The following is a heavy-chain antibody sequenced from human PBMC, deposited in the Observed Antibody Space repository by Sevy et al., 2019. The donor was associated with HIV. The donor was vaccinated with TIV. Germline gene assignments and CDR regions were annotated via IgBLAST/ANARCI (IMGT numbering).Heavy chain of an antibody. CDR1: GFTFDDYA. Sequence: GGSLRLSCAASGFTFDDYAMHWVRQAPGKGLEWVSGISWNSGSIGYADSVKGRFTISRDNAKNSLYLQMNSLRAEDTALYYCAKDIGVAVDSSGCYNYWGQGTLVTVSS. J-gene: IGHJ4*02. CDR2: ISWNSGSI. CDR3: AKDIGVAVDSSGCYNY. D-gene: IGHD6-19*01. V-gene: IGHV3-9*01.